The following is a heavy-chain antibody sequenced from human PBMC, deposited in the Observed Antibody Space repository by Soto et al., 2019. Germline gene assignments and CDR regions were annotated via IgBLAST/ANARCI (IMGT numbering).Heavy chain of an antibody. CDR2: ITWNSGNI. J-gene: IGHJ4*02. CDR1: GFTFDEYA. V-gene: IGHV3-9*01. CDR3: AKGAVAGSRVYFDY. Sequence: GGSLRLSCAVSGFTFDEYAMHWVRQAPGKGLEWVSGITWNSGNIDYADSVKGRFTISRDNSKNTLYLQMDSLRAEDTAVYYCAKGAVAGSRVYFDYWGQGALVTVSS. D-gene: IGHD6-19*01.